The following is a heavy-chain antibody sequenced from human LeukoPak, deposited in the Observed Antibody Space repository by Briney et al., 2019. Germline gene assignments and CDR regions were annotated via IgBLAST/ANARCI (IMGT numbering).Heavy chain of an antibody. CDR3: AYERADGFND. J-gene: IGHJ4*02. CDR1: GYAFNTYH. V-gene: IGHV1-46*02. D-gene: IGHD5-24*01. CDR2: INPSDGST. Sequence: GAAVKVSCKAPGYAFNTYHVYWVRQAPARGLEWVGIINPSDGSTAYAQKFQGRVTMTSDTSASTVYMSLTSLRSDDTAVYFCAYERADGFNDWGQGALVIVSS.